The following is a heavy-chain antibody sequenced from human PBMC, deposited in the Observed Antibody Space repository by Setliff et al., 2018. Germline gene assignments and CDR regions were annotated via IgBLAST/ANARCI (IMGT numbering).Heavy chain of an antibody. V-gene: IGHV3-7*01. CDR2: IKQGGSEK. CDR3: ARDTRTAMVPGEYDY. J-gene: IGHJ4*02. CDR1: GFTFSSYW. Sequence: GGSLRLSCAASGFTFSSYWMSWVRQAPGKGLEWVANIKQGGSEKYYVDSVKGRFTISRDNAKNSLYLQMNSLRAEDTAVYYCARDTRTAMVPGEYDYWGQGTLVTVSS. D-gene: IGHD5-18*01.